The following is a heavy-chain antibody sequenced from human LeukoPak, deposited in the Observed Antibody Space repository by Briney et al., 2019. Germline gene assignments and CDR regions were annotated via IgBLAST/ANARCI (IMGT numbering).Heavy chain of an antibody. J-gene: IGHJ3*02. CDR3: ARGGSAFDI. CDR1: GGSISSSSYY. V-gene: IGHV4-39*06. CDR2: IYYSGST. D-gene: IGHD5-12*01. Sequence: SETLSLTCTVSGGSISSSSYYWGWIRQPPGKGLEWIGSIYYSGSTNYNPPLKSRVTISVDTSKNQVPLKLTSVTAADTAVYYCARGGSAFDIWGQGTMVTVSS.